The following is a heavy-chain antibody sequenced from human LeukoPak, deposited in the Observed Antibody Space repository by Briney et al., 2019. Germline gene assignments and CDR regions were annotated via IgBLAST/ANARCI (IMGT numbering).Heavy chain of an antibody. J-gene: IGHJ3*02. Sequence: SETLSLTCTVSGGSVSSGSYYWSWIRQPPGKGLEWIGYIYYSGSTNYNPSLKSRVTISVDTSKNQFSLKLSSVTAADTAVYYCAGEAANCSSTSCHSWDAFDIWGQGTMVTVSS. CDR2: IYYSGST. CDR1: GGSVSSGSYY. V-gene: IGHV4-61*01. CDR3: AGEAANCSSTSCHSWDAFDI. D-gene: IGHD2-2*01.